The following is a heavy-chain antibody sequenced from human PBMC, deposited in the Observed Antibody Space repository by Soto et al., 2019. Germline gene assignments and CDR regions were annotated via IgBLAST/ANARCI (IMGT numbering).Heavy chain of an antibody. CDR1: GFTFSSYS. CDR2: ISSSSSYI. J-gene: IGHJ4*02. D-gene: IGHD5-18*01. V-gene: IGHV3-21*01. Sequence: ESGGGLVKPGGSLRLSCAASGFTFSSYSMNWVRQAPGKGLEWVSSISSSSSYIYYADSVKGRFTISRDNAKNSLYLQMNSLRAEDTAVYYCATRVDTAMVVTPGFDYWGQGTLVTVSS. CDR3: ATRVDTAMVVTPGFDY.